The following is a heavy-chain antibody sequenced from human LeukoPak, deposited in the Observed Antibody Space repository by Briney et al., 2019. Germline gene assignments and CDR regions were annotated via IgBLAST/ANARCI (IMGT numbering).Heavy chain of an antibody. CDR2: IYYSGST. CDR1: GGSINSGGYY. D-gene: IGHD3-22*01. CDR3: AREIYYYDSSGYHPAEIDY. Sequence: SQTLSLTCTVSGGSINSGGYYWSWIRQHPGKGLEWIGYIYYSGSTYYNPSLKSRVTISVDTSKNQFSLKLSSVTAADTAVYYCAREIYYYDSSGYHPAEIDYWGQGTLVTVSS. J-gene: IGHJ4*02. V-gene: IGHV4-31*03.